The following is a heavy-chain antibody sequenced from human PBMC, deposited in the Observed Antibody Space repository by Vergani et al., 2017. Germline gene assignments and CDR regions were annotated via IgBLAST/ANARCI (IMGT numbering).Heavy chain of an antibody. Sequence: EVQLVQSGAEVKKPGESLKISCKGSGYSFTSYWIGWVRQMPGKGLEWMGIIYPGDSDTRYSPSFQGQVTISADKSISTAYLRWSSLKASDTAMYYCARHDYALWSGYYYYYVMAVWGQGTTVTVSS. CDR3: ARHDYALWSGYYYYYVMAV. CDR1: GYSFTSYW. CDR2: IYPGDSDT. J-gene: IGHJ6*02. D-gene: IGHD3-3*01. V-gene: IGHV5-51*01.